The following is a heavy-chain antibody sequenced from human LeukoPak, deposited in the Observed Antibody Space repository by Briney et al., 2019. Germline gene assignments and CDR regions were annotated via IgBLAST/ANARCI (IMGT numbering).Heavy chain of an antibody. CDR1: GGSISSYY. CDR3: ARHVGNSGSGSYLTYFDY. V-gene: IGHV4-59*01. CDR2: IYYRGST. J-gene: IGHJ4*02. Sequence: SETLSLTCTVSGGSISSYYWSWIRQPPGKGLEWIGYIYYRGSTNYNPSLKSRVTISVDTSKNQFSLKLSSVTAADTAVYYCARHVGNSGSGSYLTYFDYWGQGTLVTVSS. D-gene: IGHD3-10*01.